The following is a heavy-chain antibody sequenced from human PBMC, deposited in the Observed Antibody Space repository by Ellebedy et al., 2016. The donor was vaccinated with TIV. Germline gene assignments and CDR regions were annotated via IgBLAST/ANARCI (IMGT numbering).Heavy chain of an antibody. CDR1: GYTFTSYY. CDR3: ASNYYDSSGYYYYGMDV. J-gene: IGHJ6*02. CDR2: IIPIFGTA. D-gene: IGHD3-22*01. V-gene: IGHV1-46*01. Sequence: ASVKVSXKASGYTFTSYYMHWVRQAPGQGLEWMGGIIPIFGTANYAQKFQGRVTMTRDTSTSTVYMELSSLRSEDTAVYYCASNYYDSSGYYYYGMDVWGQGTTVTVSS.